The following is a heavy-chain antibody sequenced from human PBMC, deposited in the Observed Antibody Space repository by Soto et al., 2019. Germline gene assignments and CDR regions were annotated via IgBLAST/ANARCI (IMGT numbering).Heavy chain of an antibody. CDR3: ARLGSPGDVYYYGMDV. V-gene: IGHV3-33*01. CDR1: GFTFSSYG. D-gene: IGHD3-16*01. J-gene: IGHJ6*02. CDR2: IWYDGSRE. Sequence: GGSLRLSCAASGFTFSSYGIHWVRQAPGKGLEWVAVIWYDGSREYYADSVKGRFTISRDNSKNTLYLQMSSLRVEDTAVYYCARLGSPGDVYYYGMDVWGQGTTVTVSS.